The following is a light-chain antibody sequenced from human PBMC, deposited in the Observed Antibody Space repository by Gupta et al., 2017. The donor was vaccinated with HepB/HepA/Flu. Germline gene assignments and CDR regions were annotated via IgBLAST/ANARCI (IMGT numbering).Light chain of an antibody. J-gene: IGLJ1*01. V-gene: IGLV1-44*01. Sequence: QSVLTQPPSASGPPGQRVTISCSGSSSNIGSNTVTWYQQLPGTAPQLLIYSNNQRPSGVPHRFSGSKSGTSASLAISGLQSEDEADYYCAAWEDSLNGHVFGTGTKVTVL. CDR3: AAWEDSLNGHV. CDR2: SNN. CDR1: SSNIGSNT.